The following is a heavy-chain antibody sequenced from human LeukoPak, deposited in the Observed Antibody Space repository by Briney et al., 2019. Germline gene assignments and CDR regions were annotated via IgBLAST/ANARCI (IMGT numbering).Heavy chain of an antibody. Sequence: TLSLTCTVSGGSISSGGYYWSWIRQPPGKGLEWIGYIYHSGSTYYNPSLKSRVTISVDRSKNQFSLKLSSVTAADTAVYYCARVVVPAAIRDAFDIWGQGTMVTVSS. CDR1: GGSISSGGYY. V-gene: IGHV4-30-2*01. J-gene: IGHJ3*02. D-gene: IGHD2-2*01. CDR2: IYHSGST. CDR3: ARVVVPAAIRDAFDI.